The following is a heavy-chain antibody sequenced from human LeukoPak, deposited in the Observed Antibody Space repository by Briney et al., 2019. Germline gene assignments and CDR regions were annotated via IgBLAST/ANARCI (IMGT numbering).Heavy chain of an antibody. V-gene: IGHV3-74*01. CDR3: AREDRAVARLDAFNI. CDR2: INSDGSST. J-gene: IGHJ3*02. Sequence: GGSLRLSCAASGFTFSSYWMHWVRQAPGKGLVWVSRINSDGSSTSYADSVKGRFTISRDNAKNTLYLQMNSLRAEDTAVYYCAREDRAVARLDAFNIWGQGTMVTVSS. D-gene: IGHD6-19*01. CDR1: GFTFSSYW.